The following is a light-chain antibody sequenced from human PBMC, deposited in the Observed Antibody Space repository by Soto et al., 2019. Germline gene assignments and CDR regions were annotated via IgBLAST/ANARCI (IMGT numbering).Light chain of an antibody. CDR1: QDISNY. Sequence: DIQMTQSPSSLSASVGDRVTITCQASQDISNYLNWYQQKPGKSPKLLIYDASNLETGVPSRFSGSGSGTDFTFTISSLQPEDIATYYCQQYDNLLLTFGGGTKVEFK. V-gene: IGKV1-33*01. CDR2: DAS. J-gene: IGKJ4*01. CDR3: QQYDNLLLT.